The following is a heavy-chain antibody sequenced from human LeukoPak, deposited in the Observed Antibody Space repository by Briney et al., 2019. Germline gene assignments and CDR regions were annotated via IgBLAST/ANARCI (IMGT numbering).Heavy chain of an antibody. CDR3: AKDRPHPSAEPTNFDD. CDR1: GFAFTTYA. Sequence: AGGSLRLSCAASGFAFTTYAMSWVRQAPGKGLEWVSAISGSGGSTYHADSVRGRFTISRDNSKNTLFLQMNSLRAEDTAVYYCAKDRPHPSAEPTNFDDWGQGTLVTVSS. J-gene: IGHJ4*02. D-gene: IGHD1-14*01. V-gene: IGHV3-23*01. CDR2: ISGSGGST.